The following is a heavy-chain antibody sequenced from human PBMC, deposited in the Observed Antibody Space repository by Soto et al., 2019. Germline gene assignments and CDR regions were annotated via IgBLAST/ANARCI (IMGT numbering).Heavy chain of an antibody. D-gene: IGHD1-26*01. J-gene: IGHJ3*01. Sequence: EVQLVESGGGLVQPGESLRLSCAASGFTFSYYWMHWVRQAPGKGLVWVSRIHSDGSSTTYADSVKGRFTISRDNAMNTLDLQTNSLRAEDTAVYYCARGDRGAFDLWGQGTVVTVSS. CDR3: ARGDRGAFDL. V-gene: IGHV3-74*01. CDR1: GFTFSYYW. CDR2: IHSDGSST.